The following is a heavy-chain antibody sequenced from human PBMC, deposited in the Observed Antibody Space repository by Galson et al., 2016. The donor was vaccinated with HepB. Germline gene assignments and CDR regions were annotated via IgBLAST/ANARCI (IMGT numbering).Heavy chain of an antibody. CDR1: GFTFSSYW. Sequence: SLRLSCAASGFTFSSYWMSWVRQAPGKGLEWVANIKEDGSEKYYVDSVKGRFTISRDNAKNSLYLQMNSLRAEDTAVYYCARDPGIAPAGSDDYYGMDVWGQGTTVTVPS. CDR3: ARDPGIAPAGSDDYYGMDV. V-gene: IGHV3-7*01. D-gene: IGHD6-13*01. J-gene: IGHJ6*02. CDR2: IKEDGSEK.